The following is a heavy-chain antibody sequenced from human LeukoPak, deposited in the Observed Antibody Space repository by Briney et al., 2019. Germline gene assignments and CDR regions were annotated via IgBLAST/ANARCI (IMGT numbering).Heavy chain of an antibody. V-gene: IGHV5-51*01. D-gene: IGHD3-22*01. J-gene: IGHJ4*02. CDR2: IYPGDSDT. CDR3: ARRNYYDSSGFDY. CDR1: GYSFTSYW. Sequence: PGESLKISCQGSGYSFTSYWIGWVRQMPGKGLEWMGIIYPGDSDTRYSPSFQGQVTISADKSISTAYLQWSSLKASDTAMYYCARRNYYDSSGFDYWGQGTLVTVSS.